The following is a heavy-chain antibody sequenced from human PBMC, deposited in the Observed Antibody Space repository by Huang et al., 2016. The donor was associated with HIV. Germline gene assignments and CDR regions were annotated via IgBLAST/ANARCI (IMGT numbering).Heavy chain of an antibody. CDR1: GGPISNSSRY. CDR3: VGYCTGGTCFEAFDI. D-gene: IGHD2-8*02. V-gene: IGHV4-39*01. CDR2: IDYRGAT. J-gene: IGHJ3*02. Sequence: QLQLQESGPGLVKPSETLSLTCTVSGGPISNSSRYWGWIRQPPGKGLEWIGSIDYRGATHHNPSLKSRVTMSVDASKSQISLNLISVTAADTALYYCVGYCTGGTCFEAFDIWGQGTRVTVSS.